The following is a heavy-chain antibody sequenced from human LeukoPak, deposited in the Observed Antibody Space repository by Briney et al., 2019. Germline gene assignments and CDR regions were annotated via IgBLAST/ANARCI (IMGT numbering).Heavy chain of an antibody. D-gene: IGHD3-10*01. CDR1: GYSFTRFW. Sequence: GESLKISCKGSGYSFTRFWIGWVRQMPGKGLEWMGIIYPGDSDTRYSPSFEGQVTLSADKSISTAYLQWSSLKASHTAMYYCARVYGSGSYRTYFYYGMDVWGQGTTVTVSS. J-gene: IGHJ6*02. CDR3: ARVYGSGSYRTYFYYGMDV. CDR2: IYPGDSDT. V-gene: IGHV5-51*01.